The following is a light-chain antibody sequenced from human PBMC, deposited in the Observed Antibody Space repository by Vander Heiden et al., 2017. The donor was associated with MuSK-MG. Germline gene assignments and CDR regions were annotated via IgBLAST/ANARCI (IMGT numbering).Light chain of an antibody. V-gene: IGKV4-1*01. CDR2: WAS. J-gene: IGKJ1*01. CDR1: QTLLYTSNNKNY. CDR3: QQDYRSPKT. Sequence: DTVMTQSPDSLSVSLGERATINCRSSQTLLYTSNNKNYLAWYQQKPGQSPKLLIYWASIRESGVPDRFSGSGSGTHFTLTIEYVQAEDVAVYYCQQDYRSPKTFGQGTKVEIK.